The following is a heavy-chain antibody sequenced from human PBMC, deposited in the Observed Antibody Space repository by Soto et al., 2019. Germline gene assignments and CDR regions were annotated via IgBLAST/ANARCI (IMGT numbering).Heavy chain of an antibody. CDR3: AKGGSISARDFDY. Sequence: QVQLVESGGGVVQPGSSLRLSCAASGFTLSSYGMHWVRQAPGKGLEWVAVISYDGRNKYYADSVKGRFTISRDNCKNTLYQEMNSLRAEDTAVYYCAKGGSISARDFDYWGQGTLATVSS. CDR2: ISYDGRNK. CDR1: GFTLSSYG. V-gene: IGHV3-30*18. J-gene: IGHJ4*02. D-gene: IGHD6-6*01.